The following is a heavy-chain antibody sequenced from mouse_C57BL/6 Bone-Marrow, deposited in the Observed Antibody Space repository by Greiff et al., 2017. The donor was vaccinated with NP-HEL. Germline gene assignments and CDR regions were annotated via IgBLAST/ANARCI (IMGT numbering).Heavy chain of an antibody. CDR3: TRDGSRRGDYAMDY. CDR1: GYTFTSYW. Sequence: QVQLQQPGAELVKPGASVKLSCKASGYTFTSYWMHWVKQRPGRGLEWIGRIDPNSGGTKYNEKFKSKATLTVDKSSSTAYMELRSLTSEDSAVYYCTRDGSRRGDYAMDYWGQGTSVTVSS. CDR2: IDPNSGGT. V-gene: IGHV1-62-3*01. J-gene: IGHJ4*01. D-gene: IGHD1-1*01.